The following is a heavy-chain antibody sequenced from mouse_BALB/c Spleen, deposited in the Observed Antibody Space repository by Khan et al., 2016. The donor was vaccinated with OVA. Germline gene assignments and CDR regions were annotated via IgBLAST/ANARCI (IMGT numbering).Heavy chain of an antibody. Sequence: QVQLQQSGAELARPGASVTLSCKASGYTFTDYSINWMRQRTEQGLEWIGEIYPGSDNTYYNEKFKGKATLTADKSSSTAYMQLSSLTSEDSAVYFCAREWAAWFPYWGQGTLVTVSA. CDR2: IYPGSDNT. J-gene: IGHJ3*01. CDR1: GYTFTDYS. V-gene: IGHV1-77*01. CDR3: AREWAAWFPY.